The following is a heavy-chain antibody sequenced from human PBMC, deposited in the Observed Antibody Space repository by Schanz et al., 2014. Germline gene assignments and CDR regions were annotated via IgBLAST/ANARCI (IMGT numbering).Heavy chain of an antibody. J-gene: IGHJ4*02. CDR3: AREGLGADY. Sequence: EVQLVESGGGLVQPGGSLRLSCAASGFTFSSYSMNWVRQAPGKGLEWVSYISSSSSTIYYADSMKGRFTISRDNAKNSLYLQVNRLRAEDTAVYYCAREGLGADYWGQGTLVTVSS. D-gene: IGHD3-16*01. V-gene: IGHV3-48*04. CDR2: ISSSSSTI. CDR1: GFTFSSYS.